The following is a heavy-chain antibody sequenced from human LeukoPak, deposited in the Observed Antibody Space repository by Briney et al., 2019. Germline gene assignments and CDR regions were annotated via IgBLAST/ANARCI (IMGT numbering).Heavy chain of an antibody. D-gene: IGHD5-18*01. J-gene: IGHJ4*02. CDR3: AKAGLRGYSYGYPLDY. V-gene: IGHV3-23*01. Sequence: GGSLRLSCAASGFTFSSYAMSWVRQAPGKGLEWVSAISGSGGSTYYADSVKGRFTISRDNSKNTLYLEMNSLRAEDTAVYYCAKAGLRGYSYGYPLDYWGQGTLVTVSS. CDR1: GFTFSSYA. CDR2: ISGSGGST.